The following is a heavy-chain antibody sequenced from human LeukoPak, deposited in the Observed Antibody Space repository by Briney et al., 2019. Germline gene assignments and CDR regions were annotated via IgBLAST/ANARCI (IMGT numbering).Heavy chain of an antibody. Sequence: GGSLRLSCAASGFTFSSYSMNWVRQAPGKGLEWVSSISSSSSYIYYADSVKGRFTISRDNAKNSLYLQMDSLRAEDTAVYYCARDLPITIPDAFDIRGQGTMVTVSS. CDR2: ISSSSSYI. V-gene: IGHV3-21*01. CDR3: ARDLPITIPDAFDI. J-gene: IGHJ3*02. D-gene: IGHD3-3*01. CDR1: GFTFSSYS.